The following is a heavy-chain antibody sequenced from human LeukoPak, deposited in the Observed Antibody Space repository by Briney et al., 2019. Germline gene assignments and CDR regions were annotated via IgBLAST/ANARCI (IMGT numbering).Heavy chain of an antibody. Sequence: LGGSLRLSCAASGFTFSSYAMEWVRQAPGKGLEWVSSITGSSDSIYYADSVKGRFTISRDNAKNSVYLQMNSLRAEDTAVYYCARLVCSTIPCYGKFYFDSWGQGTLVPVSS. D-gene: IGHD2-2*01. V-gene: IGHV3-21*01. CDR1: GFTFSSYA. CDR2: ITGSSDSI. CDR3: ARLVCSTIPCYGKFYFDS. J-gene: IGHJ4*02.